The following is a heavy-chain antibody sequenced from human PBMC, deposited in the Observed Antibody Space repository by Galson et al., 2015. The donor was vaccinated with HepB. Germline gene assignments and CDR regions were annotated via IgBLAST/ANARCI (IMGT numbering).Heavy chain of an antibody. CDR3: ARADLTYYYDSSGYLDY. CDR2: ISGSGSTI. V-gene: IGHV3-11*01. CDR1: GFTFSDYY. Sequence: SLRLSCAASGFTFSDYYMSWIRQAPGKGLEWVSYISGSGSTIYYADSVKGRFTISRDNAKNSLYLQMNSLRAEDTAVYYCARADLTYYYDSSGYLDYWGQGTLVTVSS. J-gene: IGHJ4*02. D-gene: IGHD3-22*01.